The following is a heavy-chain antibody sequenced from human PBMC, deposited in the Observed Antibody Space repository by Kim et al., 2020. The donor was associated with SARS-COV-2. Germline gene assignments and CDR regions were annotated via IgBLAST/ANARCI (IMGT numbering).Heavy chain of an antibody. D-gene: IGHD3-9*01. V-gene: IGHV3-23*03. Sequence: GGSLRLSCAASGFTFSSYAMSWVRQAPGKGLEWVSVIYSGGSSTYYADSVKGRFTISRDNSKNTLYLQMNSLRAEDTAVYYCAKDMEILRYFDWPYYYGMDVWGQGTTVTVSS. CDR2: IYSGGSST. CDR1: GFTFSSYA. CDR3: AKDMEILRYFDWPYYYGMDV. J-gene: IGHJ6*02.